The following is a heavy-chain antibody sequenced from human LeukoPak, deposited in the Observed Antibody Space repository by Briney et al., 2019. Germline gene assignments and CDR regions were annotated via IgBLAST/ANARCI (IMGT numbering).Heavy chain of an antibody. V-gene: IGHV3-30*04. J-gene: IGHJ4*02. CDR1: VFTFSSYN. CDR2: ISYDGSDK. CDR3: ARDPDDFGFDY. D-gene: IGHD3-3*01. Sequence: GGSLRLSCAASVFTFSSYNFHWVRQAPGKGLEWVAVISYDGSDKYYADSVKGRFTISRDNAKNSLYLQMNSLRAEDTAVYYCARDPDDFGFDYWGQGTLVTVSS.